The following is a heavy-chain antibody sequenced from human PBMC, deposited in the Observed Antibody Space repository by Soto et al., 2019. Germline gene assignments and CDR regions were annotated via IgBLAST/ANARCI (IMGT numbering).Heavy chain of an antibody. J-gene: IGHJ4*02. CDR3: ASIAAAGGIPRGFFDY. CDR2: IYSGGST. D-gene: IGHD6-13*01. Sequence: PGGSLRLSCAASGFTVSSNYMSWVRQAPGKGLEWVSVIYSGGSTYYADSVKGRFTISRDNSKNTLYLQMNSLRAEDTAVYYCASIAAAGGIPRGFFDYWGQGTLVTVSS. CDR1: GFTVSSNY. V-gene: IGHV3-66*01.